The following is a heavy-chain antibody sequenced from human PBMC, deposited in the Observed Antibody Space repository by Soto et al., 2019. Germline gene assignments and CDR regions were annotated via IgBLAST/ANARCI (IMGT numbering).Heavy chain of an antibody. CDR2: IHRASTYI. D-gene: IGHD4-17*01. J-gene: IGHJ4*02. Sequence: GGSLRLSCATSGFTFSSFDMDWVRQAPGKGLEWVSSIHRASTYIYYADSVRGRFTISRDNAKSSLYLQMNSLTVEDTAVYYCARRAVTTYHFFDYWGQGALVTVS. V-gene: IGHV3-21*06. CDR1: GFTFSSFD. CDR3: ARRAVTTYHFFDY.